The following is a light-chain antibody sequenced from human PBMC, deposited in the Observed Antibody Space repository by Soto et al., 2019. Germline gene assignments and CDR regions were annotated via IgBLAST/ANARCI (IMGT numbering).Light chain of an antibody. V-gene: IGKV3-15*01. CDR3: QSFNDWPFA. CDR2: GVS. Sequence: DIVLTQSPATLSVSPGDRVTLSCRASESLFGFLAWYQQKPGQAPRLLMYGVSTRATGIPARFSGGGSATDFALTISSLQSGDSALYFCQSFNDWPFASGLGTRLEI. J-gene: IGKJ2*01. CDR1: ESLFGF.